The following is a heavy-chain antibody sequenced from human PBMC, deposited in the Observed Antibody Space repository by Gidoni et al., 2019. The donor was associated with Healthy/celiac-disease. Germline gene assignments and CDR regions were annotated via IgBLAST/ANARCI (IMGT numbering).Heavy chain of an antibody. Sequence: VQLVESGGGLLQPGRSLRLSCAASGFPFHDYARHWVRQATGKGLEWVAGISWNSGSRGYADSVKGRVTIARDNAKNSLYLQMNSLRAEDTALYYCAKDIGGYDLIGSFDYWGQGTLVTVSS. CDR2: ISWNSGSR. CDR3: AKDIGGYDLIGSFDY. D-gene: IGHD5-12*01. CDR1: GFPFHDYA. V-gene: IGHV3-9*01. J-gene: IGHJ4*02.